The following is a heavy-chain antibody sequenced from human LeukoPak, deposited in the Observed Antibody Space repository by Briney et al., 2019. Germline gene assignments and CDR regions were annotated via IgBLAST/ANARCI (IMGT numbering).Heavy chain of an antibody. D-gene: IGHD3-9*01. J-gene: IGHJ4*02. CDR2: INQDESEK. V-gene: IGHV3-7*01. Sequence: GGSLRLSCAASDFPFSVYWMNWVRQAPGKGLEWVANINQDESEKNYVDSVKGRFSISRDNAKNSLYLHMNSLRAEDTAVYYCARVRIRTMFLGFFDYWGQGTLVTVSS. CDR1: DFPFSVYW. CDR3: ARVRIRTMFLGFFDY.